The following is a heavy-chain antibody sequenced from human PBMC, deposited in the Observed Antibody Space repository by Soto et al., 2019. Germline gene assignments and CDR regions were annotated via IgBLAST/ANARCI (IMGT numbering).Heavy chain of an antibody. J-gene: IGHJ4*02. V-gene: IGHV1-8*01. CDR2: MNPNSGNT. CDR3: ARTIFGVATYYFDY. D-gene: IGHD3-3*01. Sequence: ASVKVSCKASGYTFTSYDINWVRQATGQGLEWMGWMNPNSGNTGYAQKFQGRVTMTRNTSISTAYMELSSLRSEDTAVYYCARTIFGVATYYFDYWGQGILVTVSS. CDR1: GYTFTSYD.